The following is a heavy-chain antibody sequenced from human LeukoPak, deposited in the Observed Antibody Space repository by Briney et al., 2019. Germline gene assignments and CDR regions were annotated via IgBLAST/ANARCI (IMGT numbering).Heavy chain of an antibody. CDR3: ARVYYGSGSYYFNFDY. CDR2: IYYSGST. Sequence: SETLSLTCTVSGGSISSGGYYWSWIRQHPGKGLEWIGYIYYSGSTNYNPSLKSRVTISVDTSKNQFSLKLSSVTAADTAVYYCARVYYGSGSYYFNFDYWGQGTLVTVSS. CDR1: GGSISSGGYY. V-gene: IGHV4-31*03. J-gene: IGHJ4*02. D-gene: IGHD3-10*01.